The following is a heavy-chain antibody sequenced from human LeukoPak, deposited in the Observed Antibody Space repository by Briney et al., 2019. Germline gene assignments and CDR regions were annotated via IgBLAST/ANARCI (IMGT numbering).Heavy chain of an antibody. D-gene: IGHD3-3*01. J-gene: IGHJ4*02. CDR1: GFTFSSYA. CDR2: ISYDGSNK. V-gene: IGHV3-30*04. Sequence: GGSLRLSCAASGFTFSSYAMRWVRQAPGKGLEWVAVISYDGSNKYYADSVKGRFTISRDNSKNTLYLQMNSLRAEDTAVYYCARGPWSGDDYWGQGTLVTVSS. CDR3: ARGPWSGDDY.